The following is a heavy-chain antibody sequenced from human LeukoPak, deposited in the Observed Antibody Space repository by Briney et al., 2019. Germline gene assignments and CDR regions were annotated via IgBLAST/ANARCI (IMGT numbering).Heavy chain of an antibody. J-gene: IGHJ4*02. CDR1: GFTFSSYA. CDR2: ISSNGGST. V-gene: IGHV3-64*01. D-gene: IGHD6-13*01. CDR3: ARGYSSSWYLDY. Sequence: GGALRLSCAASGFTFSSYAMHWVRQAPGKGLEYVSAISSNGGSTYYANSVKGRFTISRDNSENTLYLQMGSLRAEDMAVYYCARGYSSSWYLDYWGQGTLVTVSS.